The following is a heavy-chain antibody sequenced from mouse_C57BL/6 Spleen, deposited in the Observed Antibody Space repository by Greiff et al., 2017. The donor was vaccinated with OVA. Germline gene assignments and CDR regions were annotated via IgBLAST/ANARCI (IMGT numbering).Heavy chain of an antibody. CDR1: GLAFSRYW. CDR3: ARQAQATCMDY. V-gene: IGHV4-1*01. J-gene: IGHJ4*01. Sequence: GGLVQPGGSLRLSCAASGLAFSRYWLSWVRRAPGTGLEWIGEIHPDSSTINYAPSLKDKFIISRDTAKNTLYLQMSKVRSEDTALDYCARQAQATCMDYWGKGVSVTVSS. CDR2: IHPDSSTI. D-gene: IGHD3-2*02.